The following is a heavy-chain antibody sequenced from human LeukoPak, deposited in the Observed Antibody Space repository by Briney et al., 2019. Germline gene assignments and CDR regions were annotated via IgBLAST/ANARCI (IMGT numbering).Heavy chain of an antibody. CDR1: GYTFTGSY. Sequence: ASLKVSCKASGYTFTGSYMHWVRQAPGQGLEWMGWINPHSGGTNYAQKFQGRVTMTRDTSISTAYMELSRLRSDDTAVYYCATYGASEVTGYPYFDYWGQGTLVTVSS. CDR3: ATYGASEVTGYPYFDY. V-gene: IGHV1-2*02. D-gene: IGHD3-9*01. CDR2: INPHSGGT. J-gene: IGHJ4*02.